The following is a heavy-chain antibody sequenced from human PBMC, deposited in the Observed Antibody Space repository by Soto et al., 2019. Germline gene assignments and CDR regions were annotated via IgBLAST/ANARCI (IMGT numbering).Heavy chain of an antibody. CDR1: GGSISSYY. CDR2: IYYSGST. V-gene: IGHV4-59*01. Sequence: PSETLFLTCTVSGGSISSYYWSWIRQPPGKGLEWIGYIYYSGSTNYNPSLKSRVTISVDTSKNQFSLKLSSVTAADTAVYYCARGFRGDSDYWGQGTLVTVSS. CDR3: ARGFRGDSDY. D-gene: IGHD2-21*01. J-gene: IGHJ4*02.